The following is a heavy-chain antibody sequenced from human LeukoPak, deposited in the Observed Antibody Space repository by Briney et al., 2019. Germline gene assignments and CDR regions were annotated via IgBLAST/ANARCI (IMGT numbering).Heavy chain of an antibody. CDR1: GGTFSSYA. D-gene: IGHD2-15*01. CDR3: ARQAASYYYYYYYMDV. J-gene: IGHJ6*03. CDR2: IIPIFGTA. Sequence: ASVKVSCKASGGTFSSYAISWVRQAPGQGLEWMGGIIPIFGTANYAQKFQGRVTITADESTSTAYMELSSLRSEDTAVYYCARQAASYYYYYYYMDVWGKGTTVTVSS. V-gene: IGHV1-69*13.